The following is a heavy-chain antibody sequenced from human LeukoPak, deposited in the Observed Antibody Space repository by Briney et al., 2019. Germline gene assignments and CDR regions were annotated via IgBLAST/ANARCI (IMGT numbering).Heavy chain of an antibody. CDR2: IDKKDNLYTT. D-gene: IGHD2-15*01. Sequence: PGGSLKLSCAASGFTFSGSAVHWVRQSSGKGLEWVGHIDKKDNLYTTAYAESVKGRFSISRDDSNDTACLHMDSLKTEDTAVQYFNRDRGTYNWFDPWGQGTLVTVSS. CDR1: GFTFSGSA. V-gene: IGHV3-73*01. CDR3: NRDRGTYNWFDP. J-gene: IGHJ5*02.